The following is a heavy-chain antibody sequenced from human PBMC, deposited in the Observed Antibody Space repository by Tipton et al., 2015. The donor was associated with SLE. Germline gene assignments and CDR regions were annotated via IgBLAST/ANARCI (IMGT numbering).Heavy chain of an antibody. CDR3: ARQEGGLIVGGWFDP. J-gene: IGHJ5*02. CDR1: GGSISGTYW. V-gene: IGHV4-4*02. Sequence: TLSLTCAVSGGSISGTYWWSWVRQPPGKGLEWIGEIYHSGSTNYNPSLKSRVTILVDTSKNHFSLKLSSVTAADTAVYYCARQEGGLIVGGWFDPWGQGTLVTVSS. CDR2: IYHSGST. D-gene: IGHD3-22*01.